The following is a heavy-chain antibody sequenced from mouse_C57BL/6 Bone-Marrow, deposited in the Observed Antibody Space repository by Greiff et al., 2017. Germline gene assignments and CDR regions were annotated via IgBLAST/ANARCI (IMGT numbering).Heavy chain of an antibody. J-gene: IGHJ1*03. CDR1: GFNIKDDY. V-gene: IGHV14-4*01. CDR3: TTRKVYYGNSWYFDV. D-gene: IGHD2-1*01. Sequence: EVKLEESGAELVRPGASVKLSCTASGFNIKDDYMHWVKQRPEQGLEWIGWIDPENGDTEYASKFQGKATITADTSSNTAYLQLSSLTSEDTAVYYCTTRKVYYGNSWYFDVWGTGTTVTVSS. CDR2: IDPENGDT.